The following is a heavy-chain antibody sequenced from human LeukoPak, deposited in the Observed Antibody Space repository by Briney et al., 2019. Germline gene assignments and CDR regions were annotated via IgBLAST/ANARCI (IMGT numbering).Heavy chain of an antibody. Sequence: SETLSLTCTVSGGSISSGGYYWSWIRQPPGKGLEWIGYIYYSGSTYYNPSLKSRVTISVDTSKNQFSLKLSSVTAADTAVYYCAREREGGDYFDYWGQGTLVTVSS. V-gene: IGHV4-30-4*08. J-gene: IGHJ4*02. D-gene: IGHD5-24*01. CDR3: AREREGGDYFDY. CDR2: IYYSGST. CDR1: GGSISSGGYY.